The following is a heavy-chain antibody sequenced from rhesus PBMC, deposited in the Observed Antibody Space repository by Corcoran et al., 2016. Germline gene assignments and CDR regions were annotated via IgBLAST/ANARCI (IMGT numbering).Heavy chain of an antibody. CDR2: ITYTGTT. Sequence: QVQLQESGPGLVKPSETLSLTCAVSGGSISSGYNYWSWICQPPGKGLEWIGYITYTGTTNYNPSLKSRFTFSRDTSKNQFSLKLSSVTAADSAVYYCVKHSVSVYGSFDYWGQGVLVTVSS. V-gene: IGHV4-122*02. J-gene: IGHJ4*01. CDR1: GGSISSGYNY. CDR3: VKHSVSVYGSFDY. D-gene: IGHD3-22*01.